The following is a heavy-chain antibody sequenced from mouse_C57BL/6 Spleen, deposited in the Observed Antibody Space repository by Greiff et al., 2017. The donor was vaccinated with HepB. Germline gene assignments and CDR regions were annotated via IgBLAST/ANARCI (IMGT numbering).Heavy chain of an antibody. Sequence: VQLQQPGAELVMPGASVKLSCKASGYTFTSYWMHWVKQRPGQGLEWIGEIDPSDSYTNYNQKFKGKSTLTVDKSSSTAYMQLSSLTSEDSAVYYCARIYYGNHWYFDVWGTGTTVTVSS. CDR2: IDPSDSYT. CDR3: ARIYYGNHWYFDV. V-gene: IGHV1-69*01. J-gene: IGHJ1*03. D-gene: IGHD2-1*01. CDR1: GYTFTSYW.